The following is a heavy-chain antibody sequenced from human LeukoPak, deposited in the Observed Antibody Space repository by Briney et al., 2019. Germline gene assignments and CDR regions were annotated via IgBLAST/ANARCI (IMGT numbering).Heavy chain of an antibody. Sequence: SVTLSFTCTVSTCSISSSSYYWGWTGQPPGKRRGWIGIIYQSGCTYYNPSLKSRVTMSFDTSKNQFPRNLSSVTTADTAVYYCASSPGIAVAGTWYYFDYWGQGTLVTVSS. CDR2: IYQSGCT. CDR1: TCSISSSSYY. J-gene: IGHJ4*02. V-gene: IGHV4-39*06. D-gene: IGHD6-19*01. CDR3: ASSPGIAVAGTWYYFDY.